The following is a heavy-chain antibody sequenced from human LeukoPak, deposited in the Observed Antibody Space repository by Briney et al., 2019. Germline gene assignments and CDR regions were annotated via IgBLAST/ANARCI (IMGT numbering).Heavy chain of an antibody. Sequence: ASVKVSCKASGGTFSSYAISWVRQAPGQGLEWMGGIIPIFGTANYAQKLQGRVTMTTDTSTSTAYMELRSLRSDDTAVYYCARVYDFWSGYSLYYYYYMDVWGKGTTVTVSS. J-gene: IGHJ6*03. CDR3: ARVYDFWSGYSLYYYYYMDV. V-gene: IGHV1-69*05. D-gene: IGHD3-3*01. CDR2: IIPIFGTA. CDR1: GGTFSSYA.